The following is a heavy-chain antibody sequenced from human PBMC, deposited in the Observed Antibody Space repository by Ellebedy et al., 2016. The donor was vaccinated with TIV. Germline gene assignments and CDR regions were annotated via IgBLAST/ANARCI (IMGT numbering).Heavy chain of an antibody. CDR1: GDSISNYY. Sequence: MPGGSLRLSCSVSGDSISNYYWSWIRQPAGQGLEWIGRIYSSGGTNYNPSLESRATLSLDTSKNQFSLRLNSVTAADTAVYYCASVSGTYDFFDYWGQGIPVTVSS. CDR2: IYSSGGT. D-gene: IGHD1-26*01. CDR3: ASVSGTYDFFDY. J-gene: IGHJ4*02. V-gene: IGHV4-4*07.